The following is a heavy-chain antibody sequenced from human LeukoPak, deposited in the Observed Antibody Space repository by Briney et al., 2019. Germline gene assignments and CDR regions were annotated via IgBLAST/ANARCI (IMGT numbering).Heavy chain of an antibody. CDR2: IYYSGST. CDR1: GGSISSSSYY. J-gene: IGHJ4*02. V-gene: IGHV4-39*01. D-gene: IGHD4-17*01. Sequence: SETLSLTCTVSGGSISSSSYYWGWIRQPPGKGLEWIGSIYYSGSTYYNPSLKSRVTISVDTSKNQFSLKLSSVTAADTAVYYCARHSSPYGDHRGFDYWGQGTLVTVSS. CDR3: ARHSSPYGDHRGFDY.